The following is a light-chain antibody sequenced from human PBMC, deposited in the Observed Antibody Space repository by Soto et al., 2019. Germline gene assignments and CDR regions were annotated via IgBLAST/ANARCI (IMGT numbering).Light chain of an antibody. CDR2: SAS. V-gene: IGKV1-39*01. J-gene: IGKJ2*01. CDR3: QQSSSTPHT. CDR1: QTINNY. Sequence: DIQMTQSPSSLSASLGDRVAITCRASQTINNYLHWYQQRPGKAPKLLIYSASSLQTGDPPRFSGSGSGTHFTLTISSLQPEDFATYYCQQSSSTPHTFGQGTIVEIK.